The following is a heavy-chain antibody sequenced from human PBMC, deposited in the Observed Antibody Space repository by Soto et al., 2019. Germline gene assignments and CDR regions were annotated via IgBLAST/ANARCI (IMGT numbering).Heavy chain of an antibody. CDR1: GGSFSGYY. J-gene: IGHJ4*02. CDR2: INHSGST. CDR3: ARGRYSGSYFDY. D-gene: IGHD1-26*01. Sequence: SETLSLTCAVYGGSFSGYYWSWIRQPPGKGLEWIGEINHSGSTNYNPSLKSRVTISVDTSKNQFSLKLSSVTAADTAVYYCARGRYSGSYFDYWGQGTLVTVSS. V-gene: IGHV4-34*01.